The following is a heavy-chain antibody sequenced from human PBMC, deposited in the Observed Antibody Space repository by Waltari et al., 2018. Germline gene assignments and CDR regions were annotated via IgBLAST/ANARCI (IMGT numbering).Heavy chain of an antibody. CDR3: ARDPLVVTPEWYFDL. CDR1: GYTFTSYD. J-gene: IGHJ2*01. V-gene: IGHV1-69*06. Sequence: QVQLVQSGAEVKKPGASVKVSCKASGYTFTSYDINWVRQAPGQGLEWMGRIIPIFGTATYAQKFQGRVTITADKSTSTAYMELSSLRSEDTAVYYCARDPLVVTPEWYFDLWGRGTLVTVSS. CDR2: IIPIFGTA. D-gene: IGHD2-21*02.